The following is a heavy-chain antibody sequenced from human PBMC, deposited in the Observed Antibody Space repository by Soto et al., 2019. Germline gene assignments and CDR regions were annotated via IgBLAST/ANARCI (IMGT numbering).Heavy chain of an antibody. D-gene: IGHD1-26*01. J-gene: IGHJ4*02. CDR1: GYSFTSYW. CDR3: TRDEIGLGPTQDY. Sequence: GESLKISCKGSGYSFTSYWISWVRQMPGKGLEWMGRIDPSDSYTNYSPSFQGHVTISRDNSKSTLYLQMNSLRAEDTALYFCTRDEIGLGPTQDYWGQGTLVTVPQ. V-gene: IGHV5-10-1*01. CDR2: IDPSDSYT.